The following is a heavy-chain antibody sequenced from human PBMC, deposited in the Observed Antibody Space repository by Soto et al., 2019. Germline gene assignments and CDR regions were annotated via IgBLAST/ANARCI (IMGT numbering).Heavy chain of an antibody. CDR2: INQDGNQK. J-gene: IGHJ4*02. V-gene: IGHV3-7*03. D-gene: IGHD3-10*01. Sequence: EVQVVESGGGLVQPGGSLRLSCAVSGFTFSNYWMSWVRQAPGKGLEWVANINQDGNQKYYVDSVKGRFTISRDNAKDSLFLQVSSLRAEDTAVYFCARHVIGVRVFDYWGQGTLVTVSS. CDR3: ARHVIGVRVFDY. CDR1: GFTFSNYW.